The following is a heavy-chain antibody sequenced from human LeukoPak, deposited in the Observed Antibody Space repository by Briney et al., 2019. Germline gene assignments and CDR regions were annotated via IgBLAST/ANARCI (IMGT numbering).Heavy chain of an antibody. CDR1: GGSISSGGYY. Sequence: SQTLSLTCTVSGGSISSGGYYWSWIRQHPGKGLEWIGYIYYSGSTYYNPSLKSRVTISVDTSKNQFSLKLSSVTAADTAVYYCASTTDLEGYYYYGMDVWGQGTTVPVSS. V-gene: IGHV4-31*03. CDR3: ASTTDLEGYYYYGMDV. D-gene: IGHD3-3*01. J-gene: IGHJ6*02. CDR2: IYYSGST.